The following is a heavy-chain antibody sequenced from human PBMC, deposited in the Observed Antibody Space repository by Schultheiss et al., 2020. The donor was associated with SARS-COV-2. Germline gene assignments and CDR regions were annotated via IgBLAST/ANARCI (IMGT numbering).Heavy chain of an antibody. V-gene: IGHV4-59*08. CDR2: IYYSGNT. CDR1: GGSFSGYY. J-gene: IGHJ4*02. D-gene: IGHD3-16*01. Sequence: SQTLSLTCAVYGGSFSGYYWSWIRQPPGKGLEWIGYIYYSGNTYYNPSLKSRVTISVDTSKNHFSLKLSSVTAADTAVYYCARRGGYFDYWGQGTLVTVSS. CDR3: ARRGGYFDY.